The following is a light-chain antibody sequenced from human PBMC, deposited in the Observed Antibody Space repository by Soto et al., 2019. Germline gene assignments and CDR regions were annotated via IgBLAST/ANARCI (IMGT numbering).Light chain of an antibody. CDR3: SSYAGSNNLV. J-gene: IGLJ2*01. V-gene: IGLV2-8*01. CDR2: EVS. CDR1: SSDVGGYNY. Sequence: ALTQPPSASGSPGQSVTISCTGTSSDVGGYNYVSWYQQHPGKAPKLMIYEVSKRPSGVPNRFSGSKSGNTASLTVSGLQAEDEADYYCSSYAGSNNLVFGGGTKVTVL.